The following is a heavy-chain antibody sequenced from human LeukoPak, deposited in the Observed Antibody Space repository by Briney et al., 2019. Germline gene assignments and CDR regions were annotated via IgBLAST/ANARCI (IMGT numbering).Heavy chain of an antibody. J-gene: IGHJ4*02. CDR1: GDSISNYF. Sequence: SETLSLTCTVSGDSISNYFWSWIRQPAGKGLEWIGRIYTSGSTDYNPSLKSRVTMSVDTSKNQFSLKVWSATAADTAVYYCARESKSYDGSGFYHDSWGQGTLVTVSS. V-gene: IGHV4-4*07. D-gene: IGHD3-22*01. CDR2: IYTSGST. CDR3: ARESKSYDGSGFYHDS.